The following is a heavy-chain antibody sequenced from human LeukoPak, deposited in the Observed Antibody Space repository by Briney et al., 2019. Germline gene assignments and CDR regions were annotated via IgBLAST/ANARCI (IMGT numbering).Heavy chain of an antibody. D-gene: IGHD1-26*01. J-gene: IGHJ4*02. V-gene: IGHV3-53*01. CDR2: IFSGGST. Sequence: PGGSLRLSCAASGVTVSSNYMSWVRQAPGEGREWVSVIFSGGSTYYADSVKGRFTISRDNSKNKLYLQMNSLRAEDTAVYYCANLDYSGSFYFDYWGQGTPVTVSS. CDR1: GVTVSSNY. CDR3: ANLDYSGSFYFDY.